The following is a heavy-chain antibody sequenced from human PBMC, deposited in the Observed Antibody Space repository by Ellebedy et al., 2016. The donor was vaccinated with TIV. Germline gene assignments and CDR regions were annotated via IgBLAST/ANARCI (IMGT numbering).Heavy chain of an antibody. D-gene: IGHD6-19*01. V-gene: IGHV3-23*01. CDR1: GFTFSSYA. CDR3: ARQMPVAGVWYFDL. J-gene: IGHJ2*01. Sequence: GGSLRLSCAASGFTFSSYAMSWVRQAPGKGLEWVSAISGSGGSTYYADSAKGRFTISRDNSKNTLYLEMNSLRPEDTAVFYCARQMPVAGVWYFDLWGRGTLVTVSS. CDR2: ISGSGGST.